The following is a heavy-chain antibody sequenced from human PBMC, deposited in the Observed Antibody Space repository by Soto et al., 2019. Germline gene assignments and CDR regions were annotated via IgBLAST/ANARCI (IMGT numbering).Heavy chain of an antibody. CDR3: AKGLLTSIFRVDTLFDY. Sequence: EVQLLESGGTLVQPGGSLRLSCAASGFNFSDYAMSWVRQAPGKGLEWVSTLSGSGGNTDYADSVKGRLTMSRDNPKKTLFLQMNSLRAEDTAVYYCAKGLLTSIFRVDTLFDYWGRRTLVTVSS. V-gene: IGHV3-23*01. CDR2: LSGSGGNT. J-gene: IGHJ4*02. D-gene: IGHD3-3*01. CDR1: GFNFSDYA.